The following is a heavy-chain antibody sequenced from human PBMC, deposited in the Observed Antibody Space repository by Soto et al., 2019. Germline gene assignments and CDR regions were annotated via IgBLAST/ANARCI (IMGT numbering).Heavy chain of an antibody. Sequence: EVQLLESGGGLVQPGGSLRLSCAASGFTFSSYAMSWVRQAPGKGLEWVSAISGSGGSTYYADSVKGRFTISRDNSKNTLYLQRTSLRAEDTAVYYCAKVGDPLTIVRGALWYMHVWGTGTTITV. CDR1: GFTFSSYA. CDR3: AKVGDPLTIVRGALWYMHV. D-gene: IGHD3-10*01. J-gene: IGHJ6*03. V-gene: IGHV3-23*01. CDR2: ISGSGGST.